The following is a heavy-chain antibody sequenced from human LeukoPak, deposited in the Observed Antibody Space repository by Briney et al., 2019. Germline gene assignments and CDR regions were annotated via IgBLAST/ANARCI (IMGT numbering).Heavy chain of an antibody. V-gene: IGHV4-34*01. CDR2: INHSGST. D-gene: IGHD4-17*01. CDR1: GGSFSGYY. J-gene: IGHJ6*03. Sequence: SETLSLTCAVYGGSFSGYYWSWIRQPPGKGLEWIGGINHSGSTNYNPSLKSRVTISVDTSKNQFSLKLSSVTAADTAVYYCASLRRQPYYYYYYMDVWGKGTTVTVSS. CDR3: ASLRRQPYYYYYYMDV.